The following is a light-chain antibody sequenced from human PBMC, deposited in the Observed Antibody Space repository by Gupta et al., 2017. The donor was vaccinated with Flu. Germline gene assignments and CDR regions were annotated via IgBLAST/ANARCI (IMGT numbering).Light chain of an antibody. Sequence: EIVMTQSPATLSVPPGERVTPSCRASQSVSSNLAWYQQKPGQAPRLLIYGASTRATGIPARFSGSGSGTEFTLTISSLQSEDFAVYYCQQYNNWPPGTFGQGTKVEIK. CDR2: GAS. CDR1: QSVSSN. J-gene: IGKJ1*01. CDR3: QQYNNWPPGT. V-gene: IGKV3-15*01.